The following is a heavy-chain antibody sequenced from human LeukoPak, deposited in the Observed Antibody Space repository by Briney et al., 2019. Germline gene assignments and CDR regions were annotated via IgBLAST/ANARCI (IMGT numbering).Heavy chain of an antibody. CDR2: IDHSGST. J-gene: IGHJ4*02. CDR3: ARDKRDDYVWGSYRYPGDY. D-gene: IGHD3-16*02. CDR1: GGSFSGYY. Sequence: SETLSLTCAVYGGSFSGYYWSWIRQPPGKGLEWIGEIDHSGSTYYNPSLKSRVTISVDTSKNQFSLKLSSVTAADTAVYYCARDKRDDYVWGSYRYPGDYWGQGTLVTVSS. V-gene: IGHV4-34*01.